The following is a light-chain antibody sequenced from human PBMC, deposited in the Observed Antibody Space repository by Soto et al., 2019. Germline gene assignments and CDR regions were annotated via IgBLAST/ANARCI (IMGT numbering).Light chain of an antibody. J-gene: IGKJ5*01. CDR3: QQYGSSIT. CDR1: QSVSSSY. CDR2: GAS. V-gene: IGKV3-20*01. Sequence: EIVLTQSPGTLCLSPGERATLSCRASQSVSSSYLAWYQQKPGQAPRLLIYGASSRATGIPDRFSGSGSGTDFTLTINRLEPEDFAVYYCQQYGSSITFGQGTRLEI.